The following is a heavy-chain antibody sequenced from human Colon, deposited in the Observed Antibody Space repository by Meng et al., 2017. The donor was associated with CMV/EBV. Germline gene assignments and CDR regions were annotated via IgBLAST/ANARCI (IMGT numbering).Heavy chain of an antibody. V-gene: IGHV3-11*06. CDR2: VSRESAI. Sequence: GFGGDLVKAGGSLSTSWAAPGFTFSDDYMHWVRQPPGKGLEWISYVSRESAIYTKYADSVRGRFTVSRDNAKNSLYLQMNNLRAEDTAVYYCTREGGAKRFDSWGQGTLVTVSS. J-gene: IGHJ4*02. CDR1: GFTFSDDY. CDR3: TREGGAKRFDS. D-gene: IGHD3-16*01.